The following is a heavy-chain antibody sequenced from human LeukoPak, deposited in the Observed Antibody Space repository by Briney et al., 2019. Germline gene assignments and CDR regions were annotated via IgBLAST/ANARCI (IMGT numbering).Heavy chain of an antibody. J-gene: IGHJ4*02. D-gene: IGHD5-12*01. V-gene: IGHV4-61*01. CDR1: GGSVSTGSYY. CDR3: SKSGCSYDSPFGF. Sequence: PSETLSLACIVSGGSVSTGSYYWSWLRQPPGNGLEWFGYIFDRRSTNYNAPRKSGLSISLALSKNQFSLQLSSVPAADTAGYYCSKSGCSYDSPFGFWGQGTLVSV. CDR2: IFDRRST.